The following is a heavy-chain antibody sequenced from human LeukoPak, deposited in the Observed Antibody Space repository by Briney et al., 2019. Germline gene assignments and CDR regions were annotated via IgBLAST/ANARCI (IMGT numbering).Heavy chain of an antibody. CDR1: GFTFSRFE. V-gene: IGHV3-48*03. J-gene: IGHJ3*02. D-gene: IGHD3-22*01. CDR3: ARGALRYYYDSSGYYDAFDI. Sequence: GGSLRLSCVASGFTFSRFEMNWVRQAPGKGLEWISHISTGTYIAYTDSVKGRFTISRDNAKNSLYLQMNSLRAEDTAVYYCARGALRYYYDSSGYYDAFDIWGQGTMVTVSS. CDR2: ISTGTYI.